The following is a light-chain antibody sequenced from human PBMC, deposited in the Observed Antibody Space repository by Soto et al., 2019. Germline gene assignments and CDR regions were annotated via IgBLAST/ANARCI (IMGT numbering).Light chain of an antibody. CDR1: QSVNN. V-gene: IGKV4-1*01. CDR2: RPS. CDR3: DQYSSLPWT. Sequence: DIVMTQSPASLTVSLGERATISCKSSQSVNNLAWYQQKSGQPPRLLIYRPSTREPGVPDRFGISGSGTDFTVTISSLQAEDAPVYYCDQYSSLPWTFGPGPRVEVK. J-gene: IGKJ1*01.